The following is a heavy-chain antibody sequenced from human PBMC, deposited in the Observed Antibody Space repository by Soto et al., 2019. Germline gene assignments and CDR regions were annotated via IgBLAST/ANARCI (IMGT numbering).Heavy chain of an antibody. V-gene: IGHV1-3*01. CDR3: ARDQVGTNWNDGSGDY. D-gene: IGHD1-1*01. CDR2: INAGNGNI. J-gene: IGHJ4*02. Sequence: QVQLVQSGAEVKKPGASVKVSCKASGYTFTSYAMHWVRQAPGQRLEWMGWINAGNGNIKYSQKFQGRVTITRDTSASTAYMELSSLRSVDTAVYYCARDQVGTNWNDGSGDYWGQGTLVPVSS. CDR1: GYTFTSYA.